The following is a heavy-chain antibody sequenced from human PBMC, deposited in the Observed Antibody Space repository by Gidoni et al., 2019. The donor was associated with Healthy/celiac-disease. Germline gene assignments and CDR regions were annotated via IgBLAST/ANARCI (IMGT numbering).Heavy chain of an antibody. CDR3: ARASPDYGDYYYYYYMDV. Sequence: QVQLVQSGAEVKKPGASVTVSCKDSGYTFTSYAMHWVRQAPGQRLEWMGWIHAGNGNTKYSQKFQGRVTITRDTSASTAYMELSSLRSEDTAVYYCARASPDYGDYYYYYYMDVWGKGTTVTVSS. CDR2: IHAGNGNT. CDR1: GYTFTSYA. J-gene: IGHJ6*03. D-gene: IGHD4-17*01. V-gene: IGHV1-3*01.